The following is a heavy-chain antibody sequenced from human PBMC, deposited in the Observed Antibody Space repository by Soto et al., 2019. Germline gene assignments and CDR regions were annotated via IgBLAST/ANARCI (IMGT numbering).Heavy chain of an antibody. Sequence: SETLSLTCAVYGGSFSGYYWSWIRQPPGKGLEWIGEINHSGSTNYNPSLKSRVTISVDTSKNQFSLKLSSVTAADTAVYYCARMEVYSSSSYYYYYGMDVWGQGTTVTVYS. J-gene: IGHJ6*02. V-gene: IGHV4-34*01. CDR2: INHSGST. CDR3: ARMEVYSSSSYYYYYGMDV. CDR1: GGSFSGYY. D-gene: IGHD6-6*01.